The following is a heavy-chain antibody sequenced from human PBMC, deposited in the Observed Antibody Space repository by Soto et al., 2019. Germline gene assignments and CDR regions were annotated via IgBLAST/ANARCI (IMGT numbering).Heavy chain of an antibody. CDR3: AREGARGVVVPAAMPEAIDY. CDR2: IYYSGST. D-gene: IGHD2-2*01. J-gene: IGHJ4*02. V-gene: IGHV4-39*02. Sequence: QLQLQESGPGLVKPSETLSLTCTVSGGSISSSSYYWGWIRQPPGKGLEWIGSIYYSGSTYYNPSLKSRVTISVDTSKNQFSLKLSSVTAADTAVYYCAREGARGVVVPAAMPEAIDYWGQGTLVTVSS. CDR1: GGSISSSSYY.